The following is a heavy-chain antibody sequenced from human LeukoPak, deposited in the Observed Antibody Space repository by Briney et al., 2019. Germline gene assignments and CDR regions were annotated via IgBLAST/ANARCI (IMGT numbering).Heavy chain of an antibody. CDR2: IIPIFGTA. J-gene: IGHJ5*02. D-gene: IGHD6-13*01. Sequence: SGKVSCKASGGTFSSYAISWVRQAPGQGLEWMGGIIPIFGTANYAQKFQGRVTITRNTSISTAYMELSSLRSQDTAVYYCARGNIAEAGSSSYDRFDPFGQGTLGNVSS. CDR1: GGTFSSYA. V-gene: IGHV1-69*05. CDR3: ARGNIAEAGSSSYDRFDP.